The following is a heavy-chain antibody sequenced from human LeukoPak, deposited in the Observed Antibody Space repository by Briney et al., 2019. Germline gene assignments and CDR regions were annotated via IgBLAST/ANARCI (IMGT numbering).Heavy chain of an antibody. D-gene: IGHD3-22*01. CDR1: GYTFTTFY. Sequence: ASVKVSCKASGYTFTTFYMHWVQQAPGQGLEWMGIINPSSGSTSYAQKFQGRVTMTRDTSTSTVYMELSSLRSEDTAVYYCARVPWANYYDIYFDYWGQGTLVTVSS. CDR2: INPSSGST. CDR3: ARVPWANYYDIYFDY. V-gene: IGHV1-46*01. J-gene: IGHJ4*02.